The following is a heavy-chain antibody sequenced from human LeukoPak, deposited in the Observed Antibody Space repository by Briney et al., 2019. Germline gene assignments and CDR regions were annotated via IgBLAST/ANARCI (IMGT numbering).Heavy chain of an antibody. CDR1: GFTFSSYA. J-gene: IGHJ4*02. CDR3: AKDSSTGYSSSWSTDY. V-gene: IGHV3-23*01. Sequence: GGSLRLSCAASGFTFSSYAMSWVRQAPGKGLEWVSAISGSGGSTYYADSVKGRFTISRDNSKNTLYLQMNSLRAEDTAVYYCAKDSSTGYSSSWSTDYWGQGTLVTVSS. D-gene: IGHD6-13*01. CDR2: ISGSGGST.